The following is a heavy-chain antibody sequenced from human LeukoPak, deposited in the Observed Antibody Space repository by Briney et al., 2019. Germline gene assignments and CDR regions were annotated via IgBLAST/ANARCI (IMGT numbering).Heavy chain of an antibody. V-gene: IGHV4-59*01. CDR3: ARDRRATRVNWFDP. J-gene: IGHJ5*02. CDR2: IYDSGST. Sequence: PSETLSLTCTVSGGSIGSYYWSWIRQPPGKGLEWIGYIYDSGSTNYNPSLKSRVTISVDTSKNQFSLKLSSVTAADTAVYYCARDRRATRVNWFDPWGQGTLVTVSS. D-gene: IGHD1-26*01. CDR1: GGSIGSYY.